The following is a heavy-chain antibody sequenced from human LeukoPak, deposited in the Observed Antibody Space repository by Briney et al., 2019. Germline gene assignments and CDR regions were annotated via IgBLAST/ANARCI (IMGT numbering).Heavy chain of an antibody. J-gene: IGHJ4*02. CDR1: GGTFSSYA. CDR3: ASGYDTLTGYPY. D-gene: IGHD3-9*01. CDR2: IIPIFGTA. V-gene: IGHV1-69*13. Sequence: SVKVSCKASGGTFSSYAISWVRQAPGQGLEWMGGIIPIFGTANYAQKFQGRVTITADESTSTAYMELSSLRSEDTAVYYCASGYDTLTGYPYWGQGTLVTVSS.